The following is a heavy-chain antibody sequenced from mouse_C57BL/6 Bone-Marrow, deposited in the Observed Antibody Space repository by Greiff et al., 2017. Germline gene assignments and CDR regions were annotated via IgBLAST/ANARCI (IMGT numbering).Heavy chain of an antibody. Sequence: VQLQQPGAELVMPGASVKLSCKASGYTFPSYWMHWVKQRPGQGLEWIGEIDPSDSYTNYNQKFKGKSTLTVDKSSSTAYMQLSSLTSEDSAVYYCARSGYSNYVYYYAMDYWGQGTSVTVSS. D-gene: IGHD2-5*01. CDR2: IDPSDSYT. CDR3: ARSGYSNYVYYYAMDY. CDR1: GYTFPSYW. V-gene: IGHV1-69*01. J-gene: IGHJ4*01.